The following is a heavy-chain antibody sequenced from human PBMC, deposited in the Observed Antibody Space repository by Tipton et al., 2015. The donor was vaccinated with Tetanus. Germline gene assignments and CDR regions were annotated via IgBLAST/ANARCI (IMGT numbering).Heavy chain of an antibody. J-gene: IGHJ4*02. CDR3: ARLTEIVSRSGWALDF. CDR1: GGSISSGGYS. V-gene: IGHV4-30-2*06. CDR2: IYPRGTT. D-gene: IGHD5/OR15-5a*01. Sequence: TLSLTCAVSGGSISSGGYSWNWIRQSPGKGLECIGYIYPRGTTFYNPSLEGRVTISLDMSKNHFSLKLSSVTAADTAVYYCARLTEIVSRSGWALDFWGLGTLVTVSA.